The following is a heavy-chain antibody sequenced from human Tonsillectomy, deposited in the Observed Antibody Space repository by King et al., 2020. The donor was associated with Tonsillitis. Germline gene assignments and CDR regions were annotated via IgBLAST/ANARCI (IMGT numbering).Heavy chain of an antibody. V-gene: IGHV4-39*01. D-gene: IGHD3-22*01. CDR2: IYYSGST. CDR1: GGSITTSSYY. Sequence: MQLQESGPGLVKPSETLSLTCTVSGGSITTSSYYWGWIRQPPGKGLEWIGSIYYSGSTYYNPSLRSRVTISVDTSKNQISLKLSCVTAADTAVYYCARHSGYYDSSGYSYDHWGQGTLVTVSS. CDR3: ARHSGYYDSSGYSYDH. J-gene: IGHJ4*02.